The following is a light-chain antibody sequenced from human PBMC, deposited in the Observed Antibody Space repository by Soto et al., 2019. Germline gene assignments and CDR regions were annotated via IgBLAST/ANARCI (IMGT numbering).Light chain of an antibody. V-gene: IGKV1-39*01. Sequence: DIQMTQSPSSLSASVGDRVTITCLASQSISSYLNWYQQKPGKAPKLLIYAASSLQSGVPSRFSGSGSGTDFTLTISSLQPEDFATYYCQQSYSTPFTFGGVTKVEIK. CDR2: AAS. CDR3: QQSYSTPFT. J-gene: IGKJ4*01. CDR1: QSISSY.